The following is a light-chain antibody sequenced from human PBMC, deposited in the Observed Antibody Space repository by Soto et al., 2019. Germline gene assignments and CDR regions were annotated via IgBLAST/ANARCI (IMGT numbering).Light chain of an antibody. V-gene: IGKV3-15*01. CDR3: QQYYNWPYA. CDR1: QSVSSD. CDR2: GAS. J-gene: IGKJ2*01. Sequence: EMLMTQSPATLSVSPGERATLSCRASQSVSSDLAWYQQRPGQAPRLLIYGASIRATGIPARFSGSGSGTDFTLTISSLQSEDFAVYYCQQYYNWPYAFGQGTKLEMK.